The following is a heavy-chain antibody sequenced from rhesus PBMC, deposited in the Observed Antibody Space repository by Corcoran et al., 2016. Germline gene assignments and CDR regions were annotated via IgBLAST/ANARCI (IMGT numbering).Heavy chain of an antibody. CDR1: GFTFSSYE. D-gene: IGHD6-13*01. CDR2: ISESGGTI. Sequence: DVQLVESGGGLVKPGGSLRLSCVASGFTFSSYEMHWVRQAPGKGLEWVSVISESGGTIYYADSVKGRFNISRDKAKNSLFLQMNSLRAEDTAVYYCTRDLRIAAGLSGLDSWGQGVVVTVSS. V-gene: IGHV3-100*02. CDR3: TRDLRIAAGLSGLDS. J-gene: IGHJ6*01.